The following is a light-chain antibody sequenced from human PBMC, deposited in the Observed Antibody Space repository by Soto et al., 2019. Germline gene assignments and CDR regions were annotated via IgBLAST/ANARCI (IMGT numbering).Light chain of an antibody. CDR3: CSYAASSTYV. V-gene: IGLV2-23*02. J-gene: IGLJ1*01. CDR1: NSVVGSYNL. Sequence: LTQPASVSGSPGQSITISCTGTNSVVGSYNLVSWYQQHPGKAPKVMIYEVSKRPSGVPNRFSGSKSGNTASLTISGLQAEDEADYYCCSYAASSTYVFGTGTKVTDL. CDR2: EVS.